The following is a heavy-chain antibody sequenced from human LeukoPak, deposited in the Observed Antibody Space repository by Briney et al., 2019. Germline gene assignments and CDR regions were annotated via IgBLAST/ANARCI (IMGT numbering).Heavy chain of an antibody. Sequence: SVKVSCKASGGTFSSYAIIWVRQAPGQGLEWMGRIIPILGIANYAQKFQGRVTITADKSTSTAYMELSSLRSEDTAVYYCARDPSYSYGIFDYWGQGTLVTVSS. V-gene: IGHV1-69*04. J-gene: IGHJ4*02. CDR2: IIPILGIA. D-gene: IGHD5-18*01. CDR3: ARDPSYSYGIFDY. CDR1: GGTFSSYA.